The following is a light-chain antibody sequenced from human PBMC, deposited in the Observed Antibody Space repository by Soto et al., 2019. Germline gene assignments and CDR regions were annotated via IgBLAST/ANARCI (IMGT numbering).Light chain of an antibody. CDR3: VQGTHWPWT. CDR1: QGLVYSDGNTF. V-gene: IGKV2-30*01. CDR2: QVS. J-gene: IGKJ1*01. Sequence: DVVMTQSPLSLSVTLGQPVSISCRSSQGLVYSDGNTFLNWFHQRPGQSPRRLIYQVSNRDSGVPDRFSGSGSGTDYTLTISGVEAEDVGIYYCVQGTHWPWTFGQGTKVEIK.